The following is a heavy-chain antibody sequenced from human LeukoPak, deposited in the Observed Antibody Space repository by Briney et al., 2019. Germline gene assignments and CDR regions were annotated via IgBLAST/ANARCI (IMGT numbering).Heavy chain of an antibody. CDR1: GGSFSGYY. CDR2: INHSGST. J-gene: IGHJ6*02. V-gene: IGHV4-34*01. CDR3: ARGSGEAYYCYGMDV. D-gene: IGHD3-10*01. Sequence: SETLSLTCAVYGGSFSGYYWSWIRQPPGKGLEWIGEINHSGSTNYNPSLKSRVTISVDTSKNQFSLKLSSVTAADTAVYYCARGSGEAYYCYGMDVWGQGTTVTVSS.